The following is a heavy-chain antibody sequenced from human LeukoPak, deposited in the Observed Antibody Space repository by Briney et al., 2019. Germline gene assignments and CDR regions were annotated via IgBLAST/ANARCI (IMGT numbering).Heavy chain of an antibody. D-gene: IGHD3-22*01. J-gene: IGHJ4*02. V-gene: IGHV4-31*03. CDR2: IYYSGST. Sequence: EPSQTLSLTCTVSGGSISSGGYYWSWIRQHPGKGLEWIGYIYYSGSTYYNPSLKSRVTISVDTSKNQFSLKLSSVTAADTAVYYCAREWLGTVRYWGQGTLVTVSS. CDR3: AREWLGTVRY. CDR1: GGSISSGGYY.